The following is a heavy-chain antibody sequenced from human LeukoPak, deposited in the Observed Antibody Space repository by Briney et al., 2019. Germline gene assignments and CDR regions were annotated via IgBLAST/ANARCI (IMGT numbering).Heavy chain of an antibody. Sequence: PSETLSLTCTVSGGSISSSSHYWGWIRQPPGEGLEWIGSIYYSGSTYYNPSLKSRVTISVDTSKNQLSLKLRSVTAADTAMYYCARVATRYGDYDRELDFWGQGTLVTVSS. D-gene: IGHD4-17*01. CDR1: GGSISSSSHY. CDR2: IYYSGST. J-gene: IGHJ4*02. V-gene: IGHV4-39*07. CDR3: ARVATRYGDYDRELDF.